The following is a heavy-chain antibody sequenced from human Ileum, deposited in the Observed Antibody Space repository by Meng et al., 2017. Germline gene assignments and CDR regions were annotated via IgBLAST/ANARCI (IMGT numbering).Heavy chain of an antibody. D-gene: IGHD6-19*01. CDR3: ARYRSGSSDY. CDR2: IWFDGSKT. V-gene: IGHV3-33*08. CDR1: GFTFRSYG. J-gene: IGHJ4*02. Sequence: VQLVESGGGLVQPGGSLRLSCAASGFTFRSYGMHWVRQAPGKGLEWVAVIWFDGSKTYYADSVKGRFTVSRDNSKNTLYLQMNSLRADDTAVYYCARYRSGSSDYWGPGTLVTVSS.